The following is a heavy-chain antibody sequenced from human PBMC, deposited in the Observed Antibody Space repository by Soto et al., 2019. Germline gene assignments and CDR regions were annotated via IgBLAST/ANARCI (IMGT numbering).Heavy chain of an antibody. J-gene: IGHJ4*02. V-gene: IGHV3-11*01. Sequence: GGSLRLSCAASGFTFSDYYMSWIRQAPGKGLEWVSYISSSGSTIYYADSVKGRFTISRDNAKNSLYLQMNSLRAEDTAVYYCATGIVVVVAATEPIDYWGQGTLVTVSS. CDR1: GFTFSDYY. CDR2: ISSSGSTI. CDR3: ATGIVVVVAATEPIDY. D-gene: IGHD2-15*01.